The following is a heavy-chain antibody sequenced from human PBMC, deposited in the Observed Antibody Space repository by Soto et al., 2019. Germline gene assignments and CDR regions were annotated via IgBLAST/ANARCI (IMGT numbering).Heavy chain of an antibody. CDR1: GGSIISSSYY. CDR2: IYYSGST. J-gene: IGHJ3*02. V-gene: IGHV4-39*01. D-gene: IGHD2-21*01. Sequence: QLQLQESGPGLVKPSETLCLTCSVSGGSIISSSYYWGWIRQPPGKRLEWIGSIYYSGSTYYNPSLKSRVIISVDTSKNQFSLKLSSVTAADTAVYYCARLHIYIRGLEGAFDIWGQGTMVTVSS. CDR3: ARLHIYIRGLEGAFDI.